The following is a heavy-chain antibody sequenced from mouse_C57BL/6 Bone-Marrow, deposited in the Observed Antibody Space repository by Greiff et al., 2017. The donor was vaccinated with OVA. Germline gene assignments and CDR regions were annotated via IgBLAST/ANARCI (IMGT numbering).Heavy chain of an antibody. CDR2: IYPRSGNT. Sequence: VQLVESGAELARPGASVKLSCKASGYTFTSYGISWVKQRTGQGLEWIGEIYPRSGNTYYNEKFKGKATMTADKSSSTAYMELRSLTSEDSAVYFCARGLRGPYFDYWGQGTTLTVSS. CDR3: ARGLRGPYFDY. D-gene: IGHD1-1*01. V-gene: IGHV1-81*01. J-gene: IGHJ2*01. CDR1: GYTFTSYG.